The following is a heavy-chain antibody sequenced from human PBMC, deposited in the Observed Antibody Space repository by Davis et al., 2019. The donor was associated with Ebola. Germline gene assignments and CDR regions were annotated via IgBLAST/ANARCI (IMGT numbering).Heavy chain of an antibody. V-gene: IGHV4-34*01. J-gene: IGHJ5*02. CDR1: GGSFSGYY. D-gene: IGHD4-11*01. CDR2: INHSGST. CDR3: ARTTRGRWFDP. Sequence: PSETLSLTCAVYGGSFSGYYWSWIRQPPGKGLEWIGEINHSGSTNYNPSLKSRVTISVDTSKNQFSLKLSSVTAADTAVYYCARTTRGRWFDPWGQGTLVTVSS.